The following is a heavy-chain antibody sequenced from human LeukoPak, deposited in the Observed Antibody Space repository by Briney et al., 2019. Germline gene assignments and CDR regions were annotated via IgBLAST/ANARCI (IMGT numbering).Heavy chain of an antibody. CDR3: ARVSQQCFDWLPYYFDY. CDR1: GFIFSGHH. CDR2: ISCDGGKK. Sequence: PGGSLRLSCAASGFIFSGHHMDWVRQAPGKGLEWVAVISCDGGKKYYADSVKGRFTISRDNSMNTLYLQMNSLRAEDTAVYYCARVSQQCFDWLPYYFDYWGQGTLVTVSS. J-gene: IGHJ4*02. D-gene: IGHD3-9*01. V-gene: IGHV3-30*03.